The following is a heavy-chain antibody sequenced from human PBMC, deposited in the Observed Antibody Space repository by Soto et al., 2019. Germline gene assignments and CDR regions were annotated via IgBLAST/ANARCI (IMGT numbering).Heavy chain of an antibody. J-gene: IGHJ4*02. V-gene: IGHV1-69*01. Sequence: QVQLVQSGAEVKKPGSSVKVSCKASGGTFSSYAISWVRQAPGQGLEWMGGIIPIFGTANYAQKFQGRVTITADQSTSTAYMELRSPRSEGTAVYYCSRGGRQWLGHYYFDYWGQGTLVTVSS. CDR2: IIPIFGTA. CDR3: SRGGRQWLGHYYFDY. CDR1: GGTFSSYA. D-gene: IGHD6-19*01.